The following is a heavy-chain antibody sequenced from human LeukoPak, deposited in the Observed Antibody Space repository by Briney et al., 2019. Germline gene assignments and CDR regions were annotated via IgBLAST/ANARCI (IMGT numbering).Heavy chain of an antibody. CDR1: GYTFTSYD. CDR3: ARGTREKVSMVRGVIGLVYYFDY. V-gene: IGHV1-8*01. D-gene: IGHD3-10*01. J-gene: IGHJ4*02. CDR2: MNPNSGNT. Sequence: ASVKVSCKASGYTFTSYDINWVRQATGQGLEWMGWMNPNSGNTGYAQKFQGRVTMTRNTSISTAYMELSSLRSEDTAVYYCARGTREKVSMVRGVIGLVYYFDYWGQGTLVTVSS.